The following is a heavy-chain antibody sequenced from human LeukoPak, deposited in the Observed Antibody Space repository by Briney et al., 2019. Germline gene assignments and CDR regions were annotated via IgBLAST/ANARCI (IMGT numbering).Heavy chain of an antibody. J-gene: IGHJ4*02. Sequence: GGSLRLSCAAPGFTFSSYAMSWVRQAPGKGLEWVSAIKGRFTIFRDNSKNTLYLQMNSLRAEDTAVYYCARGYRSSSWSLFDYWGQGTLVTISS. D-gene: IGHD6-6*01. V-gene: IGHV3-23*01. CDR2: I. CDR3: ARGYRSSSWSLFDY. CDR1: GFTFSSYA.